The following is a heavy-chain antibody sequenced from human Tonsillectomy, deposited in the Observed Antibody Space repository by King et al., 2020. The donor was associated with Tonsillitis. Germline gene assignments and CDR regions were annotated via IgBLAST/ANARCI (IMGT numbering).Heavy chain of an antibody. CDR1: GLTFSSFA. J-gene: IGHJ6*04. CDR3: AIVIDGYGAHYYYYAIEV. Sequence: VQLVESGGGLVQPGGSLRLSCAASGLTFSSFAMSWVRQAPGRGLEWVSAISGSGGTTHYADSVKGRSTISRDNTKNTLYLQMNSLRADDTAVYYCAIVIDGYGAHYYYYAIEVWGKGTTVTVSS. CDR2: ISGSGGTT. V-gene: IGHV3-23*04. D-gene: IGHD4/OR15-4a*01.